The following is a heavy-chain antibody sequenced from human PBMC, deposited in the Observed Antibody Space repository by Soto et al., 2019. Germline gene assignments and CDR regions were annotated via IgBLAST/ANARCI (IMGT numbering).Heavy chain of an antibody. CDR1: GGSISSSNW. Sequence: QVQLQESGPGLVKPSGTLSLTCAVSGGSISSSNWWCWVRQSPEKGLEWIGEIHHSGSTNYNPSLKRGVTISVDRPNNQFSLKLSSVTAADTAVYYCARGNFDYWGQGTLVTVSS. J-gene: IGHJ4*02. CDR2: IHHSGST. V-gene: IGHV4-4*02. CDR3: ARGNFDY.